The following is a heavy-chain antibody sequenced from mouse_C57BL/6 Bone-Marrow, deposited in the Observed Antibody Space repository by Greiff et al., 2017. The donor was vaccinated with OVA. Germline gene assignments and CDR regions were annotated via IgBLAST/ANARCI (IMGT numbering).Heavy chain of an antibody. CDR2: IDPEDGDT. CDR1: GFNIKDYY. V-gene: IGHV14-2*01. D-gene: IGHD2-4*01. Sequence: EVQLQQSGAELVKPGASVKLSCTASGFNIKDYYMHWVKQRTEQGLEWIGRIDPEDGDTKYAPKFQGKATITADTSSNTAYRQLSSLTSEDTAVYYCARWGDYDPYFDYWGQGTTLTVSS. CDR3: ARWGDYDPYFDY. J-gene: IGHJ2*01.